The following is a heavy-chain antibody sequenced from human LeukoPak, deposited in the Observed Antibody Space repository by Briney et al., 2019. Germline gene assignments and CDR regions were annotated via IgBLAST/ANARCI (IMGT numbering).Heavy chain of an antibody. Sequence: SETLSLTCTVSGGSISSYYWSWIRQPPGKGLEWIGYIYYSGSTNYNPSLKSRVTISVDTSKNQFSLKLSSVTAADTAVYYCARLNFQGIAVFIGYYYMDVWGKGTTVTISS. CDR3: ARLNFQGIAVFIGYYYMDV. V-gene: IGHV4-59*08. J-gene: IGHJ6*03. CDR2: IYYSGST. CDR1: GGSISSYY. D-gene: IGHD6-19*01.